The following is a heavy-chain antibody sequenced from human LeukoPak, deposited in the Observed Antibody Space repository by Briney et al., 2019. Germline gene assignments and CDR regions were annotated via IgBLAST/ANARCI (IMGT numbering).Heavy chain of an antibody. D-gene: IGHD4-17*01. CDR1: GFTFSSYG. Sequence: EGSLRLSCAASGFTFSSYGMSWVRQAPGKGLEWVANIKQDGSEKYYVDSVKGRFTISRDNAKNSLYLQMNSLRAEDTAVYYCATFKTVTTFDYWGQGTLVTVSS. J-gene: IGHJ4*02. V-gene: IGHV3-7*01. CDR3: ATFKTVTTFDY. CDR2: IKQDGSEK.